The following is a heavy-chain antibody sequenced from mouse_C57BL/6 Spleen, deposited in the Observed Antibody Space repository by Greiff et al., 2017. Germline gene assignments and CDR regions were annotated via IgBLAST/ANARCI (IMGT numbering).Heavy chain of an antibody. CDR1: GYSITSGYY. CDR3: ATGRYYAMDY. CDR2: ISYDGSN. Sequence: EVKLMESRPGRVKPSQSLSLSCSVTGYSITSGYYWNWIRQCPGNKLEWMGYISYDGSNNYNPSLKNRISITRDTSKNQFFLKLNSVTTEDTATYDCATGRYYAMDYWGQGTSVTVSS. V-gene: IGHV3-6*01. J-gene: IGHJ4*01.